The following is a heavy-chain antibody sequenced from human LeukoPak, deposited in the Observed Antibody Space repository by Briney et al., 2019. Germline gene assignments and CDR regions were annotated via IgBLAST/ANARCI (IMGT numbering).Heavy chain of an antibody. D-gene: IGHD2-2*01. Sequence: ASVKVSCKASGYTFTSYGISWVRQAPGQGLEWMGWISAYNGNTNYAQKLQDRVTMTKDTSTSTAYMELRSLRSDDTAVYYCAAWDCSSTSCYALNYWGQGTLVTVSS. J-gene: IGHJ4*02. CDR1: GYTFTSYG. CDR2: ISAYNGNT. CDR3: AAWDCSSTSCYALNY. V-gene: IGHV1-18*01.